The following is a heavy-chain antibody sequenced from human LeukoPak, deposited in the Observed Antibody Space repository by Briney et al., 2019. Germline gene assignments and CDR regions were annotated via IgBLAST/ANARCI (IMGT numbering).Heavy chain of an antibody. CDR1: GFTVSSNY. V-gene: IGHV3-66*01. Sequence: GRSLRLSCAASGFTVSSNYMSWVRQAPGKGLEWVLSIYIGGSTYYADSVRGRFTISRDNPNITLYLQMHSLRAEDTAVYYCAREISRFGIWGQGTLVTVSS. D-gene: IGHD3-16*01. J-gene: IGHJ4*02. CDR3: AREISRFGI. CDR2: IYIGGST.